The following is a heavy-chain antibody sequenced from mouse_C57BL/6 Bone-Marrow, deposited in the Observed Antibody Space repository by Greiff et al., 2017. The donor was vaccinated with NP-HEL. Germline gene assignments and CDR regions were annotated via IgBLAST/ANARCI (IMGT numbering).Heavy chain of an antibody. Sequence: DVKLVESGGDLVKPGGSLKLSCAASGFTFSSYGMSWVRQTPDKRLEWVATISSGGSYTYYPDSVKGRFTISRDNAKNTLYLQMSSLKSGDTAMYYCARHLRAMDYWGQGTSVTVSS. CDR2: ISSGGSYT. V-gene: IGHV5-6*02. CDR1: GFTFSSYG. CDR3: ARHLRAMDY. J-gene: IGHJ4*01.